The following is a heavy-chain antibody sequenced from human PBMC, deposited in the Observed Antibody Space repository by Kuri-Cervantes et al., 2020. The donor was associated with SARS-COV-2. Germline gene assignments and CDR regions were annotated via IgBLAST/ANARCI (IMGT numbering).Heavy chain of an antibody. V-gene: IGHV3-30*02. CDR2: IRYDGSNK. Sequence: GESLKISCAASGFTFSSYSMNRVRQAPGKGLEWVAFIRYDGSNKYYADSMKGRFTISRDNSKNTLYLQMNSLRAEDTTVYYCAKERDSLRTSGIAAAGTGFDYWGQGTLVTVSS. J-gene: IGHJ4*02. D-gene: IGHD6-13*01. CDR3: AKERDSLRTSGIAAAGTGFDY. CDR1: GFTFSSYS.